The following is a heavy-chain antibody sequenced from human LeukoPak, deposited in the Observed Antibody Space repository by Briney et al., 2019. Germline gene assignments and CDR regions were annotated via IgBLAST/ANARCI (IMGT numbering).Heavy chain of an antibody. Sequence: SETLSLTCAVYGGSFSGYYWSWIRQPPGKGLEWIGEINHSGSTNYNPSLKSRVTISVDTSKNQFSLKLNSVTPEDTAVYYCAREGHYTSLDYWGQGTLVTVSS. CDR1: GGSFSGYY. CDR2: INHSGST. J-gene: IGHJ4*02. D-gene: IGHD2-2*02. CDR3: AREGHYTSLDY. V-gene: IGHV4-34*01.